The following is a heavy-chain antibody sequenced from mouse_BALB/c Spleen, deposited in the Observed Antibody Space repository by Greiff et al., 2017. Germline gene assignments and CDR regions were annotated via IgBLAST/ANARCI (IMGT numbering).Heavy chain of an antibody. J-gene: IGHJ4*01. D-gene: IGHD2-2*01. CDR2: IDPANGNT. Sequence: DVKLQESGAELVKPGASVKLSCTASGFNIKDTYMHWVKQRPEQGLEWIGRIDPANGNTKYDPKFQGKATITADTSSNTAYLQLSSLTSEDTAVYYCAGGGYDDYAMDYWGQGTSVTVSS. CDR1: GFNIKDTY. V-gene: IGHV14-3*02. CDR3: AGGGYDDYAMDY.